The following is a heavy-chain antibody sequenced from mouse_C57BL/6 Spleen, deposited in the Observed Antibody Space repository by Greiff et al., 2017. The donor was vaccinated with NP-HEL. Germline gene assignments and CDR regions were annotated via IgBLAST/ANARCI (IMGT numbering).Heavy chain of an antibody. Sequence: QVQLQQSGAELARPGASVKLSCKASGYTFTSYGISWVKQRTGQGLEWIGEIYPRSGNTYYNEKFKGKATLTADKSSSTAYMELRSLTSEDSAGYFCARSPSPRWYFEYWGQGTTLTVAS. V-gene: IGHV1-81*01. CDR3: ARSPSPRWYFEY. J-gene: IGHJ2*01. CDR1: GYTFTSYG. CDR2: IYPRSGNT. D-gene: IGHD1-1*02.